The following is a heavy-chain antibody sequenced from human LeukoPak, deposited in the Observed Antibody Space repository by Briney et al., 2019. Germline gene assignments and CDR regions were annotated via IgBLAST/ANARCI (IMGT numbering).Heavy chain of an antibody. D-gene: IGHD6-13*01. CDR3: ARVHDGYSSSWSPFDY. J-gene: IGHJ4*02. V-gene: IGHV3-53*01. CDR2: IYSGGST. Sequence: PGGSLRLSCAASGFTVSSNYMSWVRQAPGKGLEWVSVIYSGGSTYYADSVKGRFTISRDNSKNTLYLQMNSLGAEDTAVYYCARVHDGYSSSWSPFDYWGQGTLVTVSS. CDR1: GFTVSSNY.